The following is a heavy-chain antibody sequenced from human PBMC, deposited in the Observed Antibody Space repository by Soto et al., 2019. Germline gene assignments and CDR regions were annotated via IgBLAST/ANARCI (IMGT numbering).Heavy chain of an antibody. V-gene: IGHV3-30*18. D-gene: IGHD1-1*01. CDR3: AKDQTTGPYFYSYMDV. Sequence: QVQLVESGGRVVQPGRSLRLSCAASGFSFRNYGMHWVRQVPGKGLEWVAVISDDGDDEYSADSVKGRFTISRDNSKNTLYLQMNSLRPEDSAVYFCAKDQTTGPYFYSYMDVWGKGTPVTV. CDR1: GFSFRNYG. J-gene: IGHJ6*03. CDR2: ISDDGDDE.